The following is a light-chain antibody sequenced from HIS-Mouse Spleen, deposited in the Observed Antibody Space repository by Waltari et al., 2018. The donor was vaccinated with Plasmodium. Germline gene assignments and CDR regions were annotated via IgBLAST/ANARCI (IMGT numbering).Light chain of an antibody. V-gene: IGLV1-44*01. J-gene: IGLJ2*01. CDR3: CSYAGSSTFVV. Sequence: QSVLTQPPSASGTPGQRVTISCSGSSSNTGSNTVNWYQQLPGTAPKLLIYSNNQRPSGVPDRFSGSKAGTSASLAISGLQSEDEADYYCCSYAGSSTFVVFGGGTKLTVL. CDR2: SNN. CDR1: SSNTGSNT.